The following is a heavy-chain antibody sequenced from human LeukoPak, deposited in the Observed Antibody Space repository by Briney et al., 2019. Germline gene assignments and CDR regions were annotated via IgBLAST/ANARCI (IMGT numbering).Heavy chain of an antibody. J-gene: IGHJ4*02. Sequence: ASVKVSCKASGYTFTGYYMHWVRQAPGQGLEWMGRINPNSGGTNYAQKFQGRVTTTRDTSISTAYMELSRLRSDDTAVYYCASHTYYYDSSGYYYPDYWGQGTLVTVSS. CDR3: ASHTYYYDSSGYYYPDY. V-gene: IGHV1-2*06. CDR2: INPNSGGT. D-gene: IGHD3-22*01. CDR1: GYTFTGYY.